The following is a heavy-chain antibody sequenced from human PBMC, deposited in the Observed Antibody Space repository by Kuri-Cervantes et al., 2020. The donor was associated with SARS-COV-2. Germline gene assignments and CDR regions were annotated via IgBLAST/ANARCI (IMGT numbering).Heavy chain of an antibody. CDR2: IYYSGST. D-gene: IGHD2-2*01. J-gene: IGHJ6*02. CDR1: GGSISSSSYY. Sequence: SETLSLTCTVSGGSISSSSYYWGWIRQPPGKGLEWIGSIYYSGSTYYNPSLKSRVTISVDTSKNQFSLKLSSVTAADTAVYYCAKVRGYCSSTSCQEALPYYYYGMDVWGQGTTVTVSS. V-gene: IGHV4-39*07. CDR3: AKVRGYCSSTSCQEALPYYYYGMDV.